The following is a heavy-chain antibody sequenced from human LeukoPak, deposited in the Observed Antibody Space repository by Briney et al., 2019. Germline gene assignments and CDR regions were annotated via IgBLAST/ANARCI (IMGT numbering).Heavy chain of an antibody. CDR2: INPSGGST. Sequence: ASVKVSCKASGYTFTSYYMHWVRQAPGQGLEWMGIINPSGGSTSYAQKFQGRVTMTTDTSTSTAYMELRSLRSDDTAVYYCARTRGSHISMAYLDYWGQGTLVTVSS. V-gene: IGHV1-46*01. CDR1: GYTFTSYY. D-gene: IGHD2-21*01. CDR3: ARTRGSHISMAYLDY. J-gene: IGHJ4*02.